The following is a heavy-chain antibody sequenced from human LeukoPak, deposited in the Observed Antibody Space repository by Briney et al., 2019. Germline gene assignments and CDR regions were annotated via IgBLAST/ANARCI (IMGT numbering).Heavy chain of an antibody. D-gene: IGHD3-9*01. J-gene: IGHJ4*02. CDR1: GFNFRSYR. Sequence: GGSLRLSCEASGFNFRSYRMHWVRQAPGRGLECVAVIANDGTNHYDAEFVKGRFIISRDNAKNSLYLQMNSLRAEDTALYYCAKDIRDYDILTGYFDYWGQGTLVTVSS. V-gene: IGHV3-30*18. CDR3: AKDIRDYDILTGYFDY. CDR2: IANDGTNH.